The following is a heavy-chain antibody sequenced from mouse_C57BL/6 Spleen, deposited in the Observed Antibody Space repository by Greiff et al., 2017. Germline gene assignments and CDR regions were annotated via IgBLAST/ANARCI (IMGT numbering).Heavy chain of an antibody. Sequence: QVQLQQSGAELMKPGASVKLSCKATGYTFTGYWIEWVKQRPGHGLEWIGEILPGSGSTNYNEKFKGKATFTADTSSNTAYMQLSSLTTEDSAIFYGARRTQQDYYDYPGDWGQGTTLTVAS. CDR2: ILPGSGST. J-gene: IGHJ2*01. CDR3: ARRTQQDYYDYPGD. V-gene: IGHV1-9*01. D-gene: IGHD2-4*01. CDR1: GYTFTGYW.